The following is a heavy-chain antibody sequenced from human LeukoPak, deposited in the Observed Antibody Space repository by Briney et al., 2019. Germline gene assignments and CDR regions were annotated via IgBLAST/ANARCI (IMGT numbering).Heavy chain of an antibody. CDR1: GITLSNYG. CDR3: AKRDIVIRAVIIVGFHKEAYYFDY. J-gene: IGHJ4*02. D-gene: IGHD3-10*01. V-gene: IGHV3-23*01. Sequence: GGSLRLSCAVSGITLSNYGMSWVRQAPGKGLEWVAGISDSGGSTNYADSVKGRFTISRDNPKNTLYLQMNSLRAEDTAVYFCAKRDIVIRAVIIVGFHKEAYYFDYWGQGALVTVSS. CDR2: ISDSGGST.